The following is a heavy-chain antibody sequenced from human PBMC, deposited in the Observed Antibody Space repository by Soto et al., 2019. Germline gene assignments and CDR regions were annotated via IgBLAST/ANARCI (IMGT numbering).Heavy chain of an antibody. J-gene: IGHJ4*02. V-gene: IGHV3-7*01. CDR2: INQDGSEI. Sequence: EVQLVESGGGLVQPGGSLRLSCAASGFTFSNHWMSWVRQAPGKGLEWVANINQDGSEIHYVDSVKGRFTISRDNAKNSLYLQVDSLRAEDTAVYYCAENSYNGRYYLDYWGQGTLVTVSS. D-gene: IGHD1-26*01. CDR3: AENSYNGRYYLDY. CDR1: GFTFSNHW.